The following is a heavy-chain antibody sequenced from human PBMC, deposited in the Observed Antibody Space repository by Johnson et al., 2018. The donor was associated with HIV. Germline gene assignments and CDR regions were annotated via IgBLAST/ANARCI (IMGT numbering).Heavy chain of an antibody. Sequence: MLLVESGGGLVQPGGSLRLSCASGFTVSTNYMSWVRQAPGKGLEWVSVIYSGDTTYYADSVKGRFTISRDNSKNTLYLQMNSLRAEDTAVYYCARDFDTSGSLDAFDIWGQGTMVTVSS. CDR2: IYSGDTT. CDR1: GFTVSTNY. CDR3: ARDFDTSGSLDAFDI. D-gene: IGHD3-22*01. J-gene: IGHJ3*02. V-gene: IGHV3-66*01.